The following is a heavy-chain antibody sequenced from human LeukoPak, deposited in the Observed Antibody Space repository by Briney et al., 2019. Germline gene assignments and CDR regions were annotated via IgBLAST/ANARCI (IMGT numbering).Heavy chain of an antibody. CDR3: ASHHYYDSSGITH. V-gene: IGHV4-61*05. J-gene: IGHJ4*02. D-gene: IGHD3-22*01. CDR1: GGSISSSSYY. Sequence: PSETLSLTCTVSGGSISSSSYYWGWIRQPPGKGLEWIGRIYTSGSTNYNPSLKSRVTMSVDTSKNQFSLKLSSVTAADTAVYYCASHHYYDSSGITHWGQGTLVTVSS. CDR2: IYTSGST.